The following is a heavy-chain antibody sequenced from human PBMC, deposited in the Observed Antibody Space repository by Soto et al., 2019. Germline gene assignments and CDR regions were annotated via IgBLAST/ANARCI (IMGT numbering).Heavy chain of an antibody. D-gene: IGHD3-22*01. CDR3: ARVGLAYYYDSSGYYYFDY. CDR2: IKQDGSEK. Sequence: GGSLRLSSAASGFTFSSYWMSWVRQAPGKGLEWVANIKQDGSEKYYVDSVKGRFTISRDNAKNSLYLQMNSLRAEDTAVYYCARVGLAYYYDSSGYYYFDYWGQGTLVTVSS. CDR1: GFTFSSYW. J-gene: IGHJ4*02. V-gene: IGHV3-7*01.